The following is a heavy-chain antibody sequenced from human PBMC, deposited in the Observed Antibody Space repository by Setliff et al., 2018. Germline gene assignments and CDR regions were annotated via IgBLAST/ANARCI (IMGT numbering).Heavy chain of an antibody. V-gene: IGHV3-11*01. CDR2: ISSSGSLI. D-gene: IGHD2-15*01. Sequence: GESLKISCSASGFIFNNFWMSWVRQAPGKGLEWVAYISSSGSLIYYPDSVKGRFTISRDNAKKSVDLQMNSLRAEDTAIYYCAKGTLASCNGPSCYPLDYWGQGTLVTVSS. J-gene: IGHJ4*02. CDR3: AKGTLASCNGPSCYPLDY. CDR1: GFIFNNFW.